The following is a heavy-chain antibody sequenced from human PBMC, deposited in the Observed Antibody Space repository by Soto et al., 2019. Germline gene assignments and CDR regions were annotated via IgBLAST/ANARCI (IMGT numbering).Heavy chain of an antibody. CDR3: AVDRSGYYYFDY. D-gene: IGHD3-22*01. CDR2: VYYSGST. J-gene: IGHJ4*02. V-gene: IGHV4-59*01. Sequence: WTWIRQSPGRGLEWIGYVYYSGSTNYNPSLKSRVTISVDTSKNQFSLKLSSVTAADTAVYYCAVDRSGYYYFDYWGQGTLVTVSS.